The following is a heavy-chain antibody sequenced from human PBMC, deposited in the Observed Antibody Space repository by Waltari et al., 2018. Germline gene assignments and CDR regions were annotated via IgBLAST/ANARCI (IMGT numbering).Heavy chain of an antibody. CDR3: ARDRGRGLYLDT. D-gene: IGHD2-15*01. V-gene: IGHV4-4*02. CDR2: VLSSGRT. CDR1: GDSVRNSNW. J-gene: IGHJ5*02. Sequence: QLQLQESGPGLVKPSGTLSLSCDVSGDSVRNSNWWSWVRQSPQKGLEWIGQVLSSGRTNYNPSFASRVTMSLDTSNNQFSLRLTSATAADTAVYYCARDRGRGLYLDTWGPGTLVTVSP.